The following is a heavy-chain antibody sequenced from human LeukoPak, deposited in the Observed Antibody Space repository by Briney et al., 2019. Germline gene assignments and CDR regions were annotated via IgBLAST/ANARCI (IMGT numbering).Heavy chain of an antibody. CDR3: AKEGSNAGPDFED. CDR1: GAYITNYY. Sequence: SETPSLTCTVSGAYITNYYLSWIRQPAGKGLEWIGRVSARATIHNPSLKSRVTMSVDSSKKEFSLKLTSLTAADTAVYYCAKEGSNAGPDFEDWGRGILVIVSS. D-gene: IGHD6-13*01. CDR2: VSARAT. J-gene: IGHJ4*02. V-gene: IGHV4-4*07.